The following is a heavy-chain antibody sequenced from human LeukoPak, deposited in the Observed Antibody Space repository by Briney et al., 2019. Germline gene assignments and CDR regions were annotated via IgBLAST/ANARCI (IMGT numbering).Heavy chain of an antibody. CDR1: GFTFSSYS. V-gene: IGHV3-7*01. D-gene: IGHD6-19*01. CDR3: ARQQQWLGPTDYYYYYYMDV. Sequence: PGGSLRLSCAASGFTFSSYSMNWVRQAPGKGLEWVANIKQDGSEKYYVDSVKGRFTISRDNAKNSLYLQMNSLRAEDTAVYYCARQQQWLGPTDYYYYYYMDVWGKGTTVTISS. J-gene: IGHJ6*03. CDR2: IKQDGSEK.